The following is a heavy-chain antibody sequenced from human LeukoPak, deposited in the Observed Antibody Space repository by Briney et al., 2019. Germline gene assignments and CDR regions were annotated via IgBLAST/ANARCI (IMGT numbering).Heavy chain of an antibody. CDR2: IYYSGST. V-gene: IGHV4-31*03. D-gene: IGHD4-17*01. Sequence: SETLSLTCTVSGGSISSGRYYWSWITQHPGKGLEWIGYIYYSGSTYYNPSLKSRVTISVDTSKNQFSLKLSSVTAADTAVYYCARDPVGYGDPADIWGQGTMVTVSS. CDR3: ARDPVGYGDPADI. J-gene: IGHJ3*02. CDR1: GGSISSGRYY.